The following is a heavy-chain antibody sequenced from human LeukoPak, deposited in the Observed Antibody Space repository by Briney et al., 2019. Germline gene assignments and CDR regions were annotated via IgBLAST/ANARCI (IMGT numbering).Heavy chain of an antibody. V-gene: IGHV4-34*01. CDR3: ARDLMVRGQNWFDP. D-gene: IGHD3-10*01. CDR2: INHSGST. Sequence: SETLSLTCAVYGGSFSGYYWSWIRQPPGKGLEWIGEINHSGSTNYNPSLKSRVPISVDTSKNQFSLKLSSVTAADTAVYYCARDLMVRGQNWFDPWGQGTLVTVSS. J-gene: IGHJ5*02. CDR1: GGSFSGYY.